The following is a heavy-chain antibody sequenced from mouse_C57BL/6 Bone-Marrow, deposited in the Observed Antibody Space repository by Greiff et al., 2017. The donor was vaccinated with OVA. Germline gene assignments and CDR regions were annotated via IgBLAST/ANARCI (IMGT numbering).Heavy chain of an antibody. CDR3: ARGPYNYGSIYWYFDV. D-gene: IGHD1-1*01. J-gene: IGHJ1*03. Sequence: VQLQQPGAELVKPGASVKLSCKASGYTFTSYWMQWVKQRPGQGLEWIGEIDPSDSYTNYNQKFKGKATLTVDTSSSTAYMQLSSLTSEDSAVYYCARGPYNYGSIYWYFDVWGTGTTVTVSS. V-gene: IGHV1-50*01. CDR1: GYTFTSYW. CDR2: IDPSDSYT.